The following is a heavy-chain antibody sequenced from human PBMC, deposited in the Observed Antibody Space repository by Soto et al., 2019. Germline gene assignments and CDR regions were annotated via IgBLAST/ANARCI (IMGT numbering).Heavy chain of an antibody. V-gene: IGHV3-30*18. J-gene: IGHJ4*02. CDR3: AKDDQETTVTTPSY. CDR2: ISYDGNNK. Sequence: HHGGSLRLSCAASGFTFSSYGMHWVRQAPGKGLEWVAVISYDGNNKYYADSVKGRFTISRDNFKNTLYLQMDSLRAEDTAMYYCAKDDQETTVTTPSYWAQGTLVTVSS. CDR1: GFTFSSYG. D-gene: IGHD4-17*01.